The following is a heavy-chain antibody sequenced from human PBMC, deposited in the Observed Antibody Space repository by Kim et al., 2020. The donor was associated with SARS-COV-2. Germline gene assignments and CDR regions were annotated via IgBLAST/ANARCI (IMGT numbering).Heavy chain of an antibody. CDR3: ARCDDYGDNWFDP. V-gene: IGHV4-4*09. J-gene: IGHJ5*02. D-gene: IGHD4-17*01. Sequence: NPSLKSRVTISVDTSKNQFSLKLSSVTAADTAVYYCARCDDYGDNWFDPWGQGTLVTVSS.